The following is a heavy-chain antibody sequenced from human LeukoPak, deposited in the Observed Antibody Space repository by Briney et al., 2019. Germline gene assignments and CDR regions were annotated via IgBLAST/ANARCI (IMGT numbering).Heavy chain of an antibody. J-gene: IGHJ4*02. CDR2: ISYDGSNK. D-gene: IGHD3-3*01. V-gene: IGHV3-30-3*01. Sequence: GGSLRLSCAASGFTFSSYAMHWARQAPGKGLEWVAVISYDGSNKYYADSVKGRFTISRDNSKNTLYLQMNSLRAEDTAVYYCSIYYYDFWSGYLGVDYWGQGTLVTVSS. CDR3: SIYYYDFWSGYLGVDY. CDR1: GFTFSSYA.